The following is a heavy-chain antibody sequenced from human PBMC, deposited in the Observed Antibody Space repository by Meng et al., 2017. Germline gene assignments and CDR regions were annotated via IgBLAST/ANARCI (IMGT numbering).Heavy chain of an antibody. Sequence: QVQLQQWGAGLLKPSETLSLNCAVYGGSFSGYYWSWIRQPPGKGLEWIGEINHSGSTNYNPSLKSRVTISVDTSKNQFSLKLSSVTAADTAVYYCARGLSIVVVVAATWFDPWGQGTLVTVSS. CDR1: GGSFSGYY. CDR3: ARGLSIVVVVAATWFDP. J-gene: IGHJ5*02. CDR2: INHSGST. D-gene: IGHD2-15*01. V-gene: IGHV4-34*01.